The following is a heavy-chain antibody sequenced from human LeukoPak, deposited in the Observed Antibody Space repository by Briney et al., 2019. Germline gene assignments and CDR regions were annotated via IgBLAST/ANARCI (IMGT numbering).Heavy chain of an antibody. D-gene: IGHD3-22*01. CDR2: ISYDGSNK. CDR1: GFTFSSYA. J-gene: IGHJ4*02. CDR3: ARDPRYDSSGYYPPFEY. V-gene: IGHV3-30-3*01. Sequence: PGGSLRLSCAASGFTFSSYAMHWVRQAPGKGLEWVAVISYDGSNKYYADSVKGRFTISRDNSKNTLYLQMNSLRAEDTAVYYCARDPRYDSSGYYPPFEYWGQGTLVTVPS.